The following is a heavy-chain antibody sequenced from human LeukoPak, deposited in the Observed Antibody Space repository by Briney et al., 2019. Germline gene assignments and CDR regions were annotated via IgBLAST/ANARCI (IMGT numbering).Heavy chain of an antibody. CDR1: GFTFSSYA. V-gene: IGHV3-23*01. D-gene: IGHD3-22*01. Sequence: PGGSLRLSCAASGFTFSSYAMSWVRQAPGKGLEWVSAISGSGGSTYYADSVKGRFTISRDNSKNTLYLQMNSLRAEDTAVYYCAKAGHYYDSSGSDYWGQGTLVTVSS. J-gene: IGHJ4*02. CDR3: AKAGHYYDSSGSDY. CDR2: ISGSGGST.